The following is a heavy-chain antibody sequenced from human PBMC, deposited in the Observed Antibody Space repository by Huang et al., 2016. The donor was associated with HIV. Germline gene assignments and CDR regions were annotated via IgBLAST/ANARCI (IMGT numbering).Heavy chain of an antibody. CDR2: ISTNNGDT. V-gene: IGHV1-18*04. Sequence: QVQLVQSGGEVKKPGASVKVSCKASDYTFTSYGISWARPAPGQGLEWMGRISTNNGDTNYAQKFQGRVTMTTDTSTSTAYMELRSLRSDDTAVYYCGGSSGYWSFDYWGQGTLVTVSS. D-gene: IGHD3-22*01. J-gene: IGHJ4*02. CDR1: DYTFTSYG. CDR3: GGSSGYWSFDY.